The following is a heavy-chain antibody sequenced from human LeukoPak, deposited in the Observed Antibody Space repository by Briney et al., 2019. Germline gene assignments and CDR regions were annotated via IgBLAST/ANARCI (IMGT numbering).Heavy chain of an antibody. D-gene: IGHD3-3*01. Sequence: PGGSLRLSCAASGFTFSSFAMSWVRQAPGKGLEWVSSVTGSGSVTSSTYYADPVKGRFTISRDNSKNTLYLQMNSLRAEDTALYYCAKEGTYNNFWSGYFHWGQGALVTVSS. CDR3: AKEGTYNNFWSGYFH. J-gene: IGHJ4*02. CDR2: VTGSGSVTSST. CDR1: GFTFSSFA. V-gene: IGHV3-23*01.